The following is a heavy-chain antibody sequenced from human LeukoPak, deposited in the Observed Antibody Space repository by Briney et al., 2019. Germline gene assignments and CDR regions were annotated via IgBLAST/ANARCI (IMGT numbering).Heavy chain of an antibody. CDR2: ISYDGSHK. Sequence: GGPLSLSCAASEFTFSTYAMNWVRQAPGKGLEWVAVISYDGSHKYYADSVKGRFTISRDNSKNTLYLQMNSLRAENTAVYYCARGSDTAMVPFDYGGQGTLVTVSS. CDR1: EFTFSTYA. V-gene: IGHV3-30-3*01. CDR3: ARGSDTAMVPFDY. D-gene: IGHD5-18*01. J-gene: IGHJ4*02.